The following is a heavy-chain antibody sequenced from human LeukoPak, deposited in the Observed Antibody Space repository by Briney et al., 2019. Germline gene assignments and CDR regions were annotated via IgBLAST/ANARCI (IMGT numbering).Heavy chain of an antibody. Sequence: ASVKVSCKASGYTFTSYYMHWVRQAPGQGLEWMGWINPNIGSTNYAQKFQGRVTMTRNTSISTAYMELSRLRSDDTAVYYCAREDYYDSSGYYDYWGQETLVSVSS. CDR3: AREDYYDSSGYYDY. V-gene: IGHV1-2*02. CDR1: GYTFTSYY. J-gene: IGHJ4*02. CDR2: INPNIGST. D-gene: IGHD3-22*01.